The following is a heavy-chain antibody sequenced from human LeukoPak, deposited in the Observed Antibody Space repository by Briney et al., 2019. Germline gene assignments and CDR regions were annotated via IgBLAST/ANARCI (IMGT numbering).Heavy chain of an antibody. CDR3: AKGYYDYVWGSYYFDY. D-gene: IGHD3-16*01. V-gene: IGHV3-23*01. J-gene: IGHJ4*02. CDR2: ISGSGGST. CDR1: GFTFSSYA. Sequence: GGSLRLSCAASGFTFSSYAMSWVRQAPGKGLEWVAAISGSGGSTYYADSVKGRFTISRDNSRATLYLQMNSLRAEDTAVYYCAKGYYDYVWGSYYFDYWGQGTLVTVSS.